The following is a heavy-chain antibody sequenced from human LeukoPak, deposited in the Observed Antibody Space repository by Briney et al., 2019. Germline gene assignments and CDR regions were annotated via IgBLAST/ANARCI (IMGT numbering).Heavy chain of an antibody. D-gene: IGHD3-10*01. CDR2: ISAYNGNT. V-gene: IGHV1-18*01. CDR3: ATAYYYCSGCFDY. Sequence: AAVKVSSKACGYTFSSYGISWGRPAPRQGGEWMGWISAYNGNTYYAQKLHGRVNMTTDTSTRKAYMELRSLRSDDTGVYYCATAYYYCSGCFDYWGQGTLVTVSS. CDR1: GYTFSSYG. J-gene: IGHJ4*02.